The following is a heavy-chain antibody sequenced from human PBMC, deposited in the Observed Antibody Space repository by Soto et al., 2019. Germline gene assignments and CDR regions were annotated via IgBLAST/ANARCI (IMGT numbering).Heavy chain of an antibody. J-gene: IGHJ4*02. D-gene: IGHD5-12*01. CDR3: ASPIAATATFDY. CDR1: GYTFTSYA. Sequence: ASVKVSCKASGYTFTSYAMHWVRQAPGQRLEWMGWINAGNGNTKYSQKFQGRVTITRDTSASTAYMELSSLRSEDTAVYYCASPIAATATFDYWGQGTLVTVSS. V-gene: IGHV1-3*01. CDR2: INAGNGNT.